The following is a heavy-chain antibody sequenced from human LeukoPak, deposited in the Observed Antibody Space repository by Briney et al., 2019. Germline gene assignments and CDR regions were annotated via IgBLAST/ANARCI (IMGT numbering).Heavy chain of an antibody. V-gene: IGHV4-34*01. Sequence: SETLSLTCAVYGGSFSGYYWSWIRQPPGKGLEWIGSIYYTGYTYYNPSLKSRVTISVDTSKNQFSLRLTSVTAADTAVYYCARDLGSQMATISDWFDPWGQGTLVTGSS. CDR2: IYYTGYT. CDR3: ARDLGSQMATISDWFDP. J-gene: IGHJ5*01. D-gene: IGHD5-24*01. CDR1: GGSFSGYY.